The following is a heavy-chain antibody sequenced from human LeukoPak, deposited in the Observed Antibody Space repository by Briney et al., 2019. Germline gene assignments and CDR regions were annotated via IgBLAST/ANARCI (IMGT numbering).Heavy chain of an antibody. V-gene: IGHV3-48*04. CDR2: ISSSRRTI. D-gene: IGHD4-17*01. CDR1: GFTFSSYN. CDR3: ARDEGDTVTTYRFDL. Sequence: PGGSVRLSCAASGFTFSSYNINWVRQAPGKGLEWVSYISSSRRTISYADSVKGRFTISRDNAKNSLYLQMNSLRGEDTAVYYCARDEGDTVTTYRFDLWGRGTLVTVSS. J-gene: IGHJ2*01.